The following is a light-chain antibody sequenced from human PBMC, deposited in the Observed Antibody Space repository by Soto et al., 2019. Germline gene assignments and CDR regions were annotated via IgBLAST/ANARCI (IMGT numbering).Light chain of an antibody. Sequence: DIQMTQSPSSLSASVGDRVTITCRASQGIIDYLAWYQQKPGKAPKLLIYAASTLQPGVPSRFSGSGAGTDFTLTISGLQPEDVATDYWQKYDSAPQKFGPGTKVEIK. V-gene: IGKV1-27*01. J-gene: IGKJ1*01. CDR2: AAS. CDR1: QGIIDY. CDR3: QKYDSAPQK.